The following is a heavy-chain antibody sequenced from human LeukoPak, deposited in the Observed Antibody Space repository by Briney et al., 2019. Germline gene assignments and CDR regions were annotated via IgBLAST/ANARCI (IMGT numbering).Heavy chain of an antibody. V-gene: IGHV3-9*01. Sequence: PGGSLRLSCAASGFTFDDYAMHWVRQAPGKGLEWVSGISWNSGGIGYADSVKGRFTISRDNSKNTLYLQMNSLRAEDTAVYYCVIGYSYGYTFDYWGQGTLVTVSS. CDR2: ISWNSGGI. D-gene: IGHD5-18*01. J-gene: IGHJ4*02. CDR1: GFTFDDYA. CDR3: VIGYSYGYTFDY.